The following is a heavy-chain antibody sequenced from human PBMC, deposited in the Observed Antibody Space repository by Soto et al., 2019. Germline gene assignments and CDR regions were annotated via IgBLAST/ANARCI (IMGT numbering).Heavy chain of an antibody. CDR2: IIPIFGTA. D-gene: IGHD4-17*01. V-gene: IGHV1-69*12. Sequence: QVQLVQSGAEVKKPGSSVKVSCKASGGTFSSYAISWVRQAPGQGLEWMGGIIPIFGTANYAQKFQGRVTITADEXTXXAYMELSSLRSEDTAVYYCARDLSLDYGDYRAFDIWGQGTMVTVSS. CDR3: ARDLSLDYGDYRAFDI. J-gene: IGHJ3*02. CDR1: GGTFSSYA.